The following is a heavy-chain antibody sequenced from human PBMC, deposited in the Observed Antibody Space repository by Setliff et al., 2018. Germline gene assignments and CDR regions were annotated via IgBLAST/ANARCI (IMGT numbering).Heavy chain of an antibody. CDR3: ARDRRGGYGAINWFDP. J-gene: IGHJ5*02. D-gene: IGHD3-16*01. V-gene: IGHV4-31*03. CDR2: IYYSGST. CDR1: GDSIGRGGYY. Sequence: SETLSLTCSVSGDSIGRGGYYWSWIRQQPGKGLEWIASIYYSGSTYYNPSLKSRLRVSMDSSKNQFYLDLSSVTAADTAGDYCARDRRGGYGAINWFDPWGQGTLVTVSS.